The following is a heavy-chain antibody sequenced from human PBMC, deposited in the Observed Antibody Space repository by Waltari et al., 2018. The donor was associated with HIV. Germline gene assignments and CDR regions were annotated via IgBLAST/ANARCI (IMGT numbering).Heavy chain of an antibody. V-gene: IGHV4-31*01. J-gene: IGHJ4*02. D-gene: IGHD3-10*01. CDR2: IYDSGRT. CDR3: ARDRDGSGALDY. Sequence: QVQLQESGTGLVKPSQTLSLTCPVSGGPISNGGYSWSLIRQHPGKGLQWIGYIYDSGRTYYNPSLRSLVTLSVDTSKNQFSLKVKSVTAADTAMYYCARDRDGSGALDYWGQGNLVTVSA. CDR1: GGPISNGGYS.